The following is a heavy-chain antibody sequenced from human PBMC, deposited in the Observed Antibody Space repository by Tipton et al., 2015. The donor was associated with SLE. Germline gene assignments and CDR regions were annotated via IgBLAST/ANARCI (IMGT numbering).Heavy chain of an antibody. CDR1: GGSINSYY. CDR3: ARNPITMVRGVIPGAFDI. J-gene: IGHJ3*02. D-gene: IGHD3-10*01. Sequence: TLSLTCTVSGGSINSYYWSWIRQPPGKGLEWIGYIYTSGSTYYNPSLKSRVTISVDTSKNQFSLKLTSVTAADTAVYYCARNPITMVRGVIPGAFDIWGQGTMVTVSS. V-gene: IGHV4-4*08. CDR2: IYTSGST.